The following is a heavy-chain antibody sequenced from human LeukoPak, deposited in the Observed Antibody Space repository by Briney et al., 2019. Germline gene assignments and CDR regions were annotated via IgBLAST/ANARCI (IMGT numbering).Heavy chain of an antibody. CDR3: ARERGTPWFGEFTYDY. CDR1: GFTFSSYA. Sequence: GGSLRLSCAASGFTFSSYAMSWVRQAPGKGLEWVSAISGSGGSTYYADSVKGRFTISRDNSKNTLYLQMNSLRAEDTAVYYCARERGTPWFGEFTYDYWGRGTLVTVSS. J-gene: IGHJ4*02. CDR2: ISGSGGST. D-gene: IGHD3-10*01. V-gene: IGHV3-23*01.